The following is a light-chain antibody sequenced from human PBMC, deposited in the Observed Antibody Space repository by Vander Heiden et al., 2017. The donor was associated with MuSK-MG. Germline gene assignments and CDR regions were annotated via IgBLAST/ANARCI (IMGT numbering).Light chain of an antibody. Sequence: EIVLTQSPATLSLSPGERATISCRASQSLSSYLAWYQQKPGQAPRLLIYDASNRATGIPARFSGSGSGTDFTLTISSLEPEDFAVYYCQQRSNWPPTFGQGTKVEIK. J-gene: IGKJ1*01. CDR3: QQRSNWPPT. CDR1: QSLSSY. CDR2: DAS. V-gene: IGKV3-11*01.